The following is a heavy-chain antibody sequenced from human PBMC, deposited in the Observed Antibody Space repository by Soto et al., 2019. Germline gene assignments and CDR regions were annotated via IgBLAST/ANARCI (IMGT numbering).Heavy chain of an antibody. V-gene: IGHV4-61*01. Sequence: ASETLSLTCTVSGGSLSSGSYYWSWIRPPPGKGLGWIGYIYHSGSTNYNPSLKSRVTISVDKSKNQFSLKLSSVTAADTAVYYCARDTNPEYYYGSVLKRDYYGMDVWGQGTTVTVSS. J-gene: IGHJ6*02. CDR3: ARDTNPEYYYGSVLKRDYYGMDV. D-gene: IGHD3-10*01. CDR2: IYHSGST. CDR1: GGSLSSGSYY.